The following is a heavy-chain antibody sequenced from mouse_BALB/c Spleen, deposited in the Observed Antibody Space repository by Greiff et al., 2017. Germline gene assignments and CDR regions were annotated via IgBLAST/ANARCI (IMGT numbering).Heavy chain of an antibody. Sequence: EVQLVESGPSLVKPSQTLSLTCSVTGDSITSGYWNWIRKFPGNKLEYMGYISYSGSTYYNPSLKSRISITRDTSKNQYYLQLNSVTTEDTATYYCARRGITTVVARYAMDDWGQGTSVTGSS. CDR3: ARRGITTVVARYAMDD. D-gene: IGHD1-1*01. V-gene: IGHV3-8*02. CDR1: GDSITSGY. J-gene: IGHJ4*01. CDR2: ISYSGST.